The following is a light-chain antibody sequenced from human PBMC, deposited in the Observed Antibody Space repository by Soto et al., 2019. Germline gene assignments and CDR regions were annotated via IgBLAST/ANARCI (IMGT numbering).Light chain of an antibody. Sequence: QSVLTQPPSVSAAPGQKVSISCSGSSSNLGNNYVSWYRQLPGAAPELLIYENIKRPSGIPDRFSGAKSGTSAALAITGLQTGDEADYYCGTWDASLNGAVFGPGTKVTVL. V-gene: IGLV1-51*02. CDR3: GTWDASLNGAV. CDR1: SSNLGNNY. J-gene: IGLJ1*01. CDR2: ENI.